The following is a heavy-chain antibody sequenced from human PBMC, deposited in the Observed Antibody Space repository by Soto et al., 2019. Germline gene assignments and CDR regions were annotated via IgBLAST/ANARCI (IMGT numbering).Heavy chain of an antibody. D-gene: IGHD6-13*01. J-gene: IGHJ6*02. V-gene: IGHV1-69*13. CDR2: IIPIFGTA. CDR1: GCTLSSYA. CDR3: ARTPGIAAAGSNYYGMDV. Sequence: SVKVSCKASGCTLSSYAISWVRQAPGQGLDWMGGIIPIFGTANYAQKFQGRVTITADESTSTADMELSSLRSEDTAVYYCARTPGIAAAGSNYYGMDVWGQGTTVTVSS.